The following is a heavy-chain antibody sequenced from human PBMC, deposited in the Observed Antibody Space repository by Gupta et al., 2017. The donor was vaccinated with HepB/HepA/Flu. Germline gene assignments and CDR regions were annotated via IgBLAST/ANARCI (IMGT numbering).Heavy chain of an antibody. J-gene: IGHJ5*02. CDR1: GYTFTGYY. D-gene: IGHD3-3*01. Sequence: QVQLVQSGAEVKKPGASVKVSCKASGYTFTGYYMHWVRQAPGQGLEWMGWINPNSGGTNYAQKFQGRVTMTRDTSISTAYMELSRLRSDDTAVYYCARDGPIFGVVISWFDPWGQGTLVTVSS. V-gene: IGHV1-2*02. CDR2: INPNSGGT. CDR3: ARDGPIFGVVISWFDP.